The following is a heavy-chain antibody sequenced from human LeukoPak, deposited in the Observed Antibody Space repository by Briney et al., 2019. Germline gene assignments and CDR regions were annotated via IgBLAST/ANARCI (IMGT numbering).Heavy chain of an antibody. J-gene: IGHJ4*02. V-gene: IGHV4-39*07. D-gene: IGHD2-15*01. CDR3: ARPNIRYCSGGACSNDGSDY. CDR1: GGSISGSVYY. CDR2: IYYSGST. Sequence: SETLTLTCTVSGGSISGSVYYWGWLRQPPGKGLERIGSIYYSGSTYYSPSLKSRVTISVDTSKNQFSLKLSSVTAADTAVYYCARPNIRYCSGGACSNDGSDYWGQGTLVTVSS.